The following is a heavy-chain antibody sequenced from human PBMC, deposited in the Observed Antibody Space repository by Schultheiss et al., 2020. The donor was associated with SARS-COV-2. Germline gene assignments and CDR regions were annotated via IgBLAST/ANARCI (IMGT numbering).Heavy chain of an antibody. J-gene: IGHJ6*03. Sequence: SETLSLTCTVSGGSISSYYWSWIRQPPGKGLEWIGYIYYSGSTNYNPSLKSRVTISVDTSKNQFSLKLSSVTAADTAVYYCARHKRTTGTTYYYYYMDVWGKGTTVTVSS. CDR3: ARHKRTTGTTYYYYYMDV. CDR2: IYYSGST. V-gene: IGHV4-59*08. CDR1: GGSISSYY. D-gene: IGHD1-1*01.